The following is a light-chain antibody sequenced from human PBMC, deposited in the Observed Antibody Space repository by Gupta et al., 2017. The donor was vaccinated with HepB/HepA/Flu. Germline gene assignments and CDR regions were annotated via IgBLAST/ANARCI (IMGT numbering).Light chain of an antibody. J-gene: IGLJ2*01. CDR1: NIGRKS. CDR2: YDS. V-gene: IGLV3-21*04. Sequence: SYVLTQPPSVSVAPGKTARITCGGNNIGRKSVHWYQQKPGQAPFLVSYYDSDRPSGIPERFSGSNSGNTATLTISRVEAGDEAGYYCQVWDSSSDHLVFGGGTKLTVL. CDR3: QVWDSSSDHLV.